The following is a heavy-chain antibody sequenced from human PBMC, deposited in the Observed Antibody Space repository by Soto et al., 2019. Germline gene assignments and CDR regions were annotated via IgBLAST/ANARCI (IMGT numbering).Heavy chain of an antibody. Sequence: ASVKVSCKASGYTFTSYDINWVRQATGQGLEWMGWMDPNSGNTGYAQKFQGRVTMTRNTSISTAYMELSSLRSEDTAVYYCARGDRSSWYFRYYYYGMDVWGQGTTVTVSS. V-gene: IGHV1-8*01. D-gene: IGHD6-13*01. CDR1: GYTFTSYD. CDR2: MDPNSGNT. CDR3: ARGDRSSWYFRYYYYGMDV. J-gene: IGHJ6*02.